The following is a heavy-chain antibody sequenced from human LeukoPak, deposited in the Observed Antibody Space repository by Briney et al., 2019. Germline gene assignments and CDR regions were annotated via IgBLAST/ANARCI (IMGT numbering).Heavy chain of an antibody. D-gene: IGHD3-3*01. CDR2: INHSGST. CDR1: GGSFSDYY. Sequence: SETLSLTCAVYGGSFSDYYWSWIRQPPGKGLEWIGEINHSGSTNYNPSLKSRVTISLDTSKSLFSLNLSSVTAADTAVYYCARTYDFWSGYYGYWGQGTQVTVPS. J-gene: IGHJ4*02. CDR3: ARTYDFWSGYYGY. V-gene: IGHV4-34*01.